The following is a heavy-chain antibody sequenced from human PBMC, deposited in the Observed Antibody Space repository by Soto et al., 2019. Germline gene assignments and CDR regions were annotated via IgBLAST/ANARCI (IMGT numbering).Heavy chain of an antibody. CDR3: ARTPLYDFWSGYPVYYFDY. V-gene: IGHV1-3*01. CDR2: INAGNGNT. J-gene: IGHJ4*02. CDR1: GYTFTSYA. D-gene: IGHD3-3*01. Sequence: QVQLVQSGAAVKKPGASVKVSCKASGYTFTSYAMHWVRQAPGQRLEWMGWINAGNGNTKYSQKFQGRVTITRDTSASTAYMELSSLRSEDTAVYYCARTPLYDFWSGYPVYYFDYWGQGTLVTVSS.